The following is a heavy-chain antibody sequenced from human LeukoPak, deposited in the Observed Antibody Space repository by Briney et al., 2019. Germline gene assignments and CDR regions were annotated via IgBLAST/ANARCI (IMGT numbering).Heavy chain of an antibody. D-gene: IGHD5-12*01. CDR3: ARIYGTAIVATTFFDY. Sequence: PGGSLRLSCAASGFTFSDYYMSWIHQAPGKGLEWVSYISSSCSTIYYADSVKGRFTISRDNAKNSLYLQMNSLRAEDTAVYYCARIYGTAIVATTFFDYWGQGTLVTVSS. J-gene: IGHJ4*02. CDR1: GFTFSDYY. V-gene: IGHV3-11*01. CDR2: ISSSCSTI.